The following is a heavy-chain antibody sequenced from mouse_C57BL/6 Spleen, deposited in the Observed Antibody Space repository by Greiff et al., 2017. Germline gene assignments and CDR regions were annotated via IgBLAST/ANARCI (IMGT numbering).Heavy chain of an antibody. CDR2: INPYNGGT. CDR1: GYTFTDYY. V-gene: IGHV1-19*01. Sequence: EVQLQQSGPVLVKPGASVKMSCKASGYTFTDYYMNWVKPSHGKSLAWIGVINPYNGGTSYNQKFKGKATLTVDKSSSTAYMELNSLTSEDSAVYYCVPVRGNYFVYWGQGTTLTVSA. J-gene: IGHJ2*01. D-gene: IGHD3-3*01. CDR3: VPVRGNYFVY.